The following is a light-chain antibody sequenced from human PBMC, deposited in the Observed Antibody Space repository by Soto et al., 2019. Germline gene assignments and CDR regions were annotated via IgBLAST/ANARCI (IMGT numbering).Light chain of an antibody. J-gene: IGKJ4*01. CDR3: QQYGRSVLT. CDR2: AAS. CDR1: QSVSSSY. V-gene: IGKV3-20*01. Sequence: EIVLTQSPGTLSLSPGERATLSCRASQSVSSSYLAWYQQKPSQAPRLLIYAASSRATGIPDRFSGSGSGTDFSLTIRRLEPEDFAVYFCQQYGRSVLTFGGGTKVEIK.